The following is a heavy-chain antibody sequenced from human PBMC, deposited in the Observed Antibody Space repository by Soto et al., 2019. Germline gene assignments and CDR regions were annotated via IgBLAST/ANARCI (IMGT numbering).Heavy chain of an antibody. CDR1: GFTFSSYA. V-gene: IGHV3-23*01. Sequence: PGGSLRLSCAASGFTFSSYARSWVRQAPGKGREWVSAISGSGGSTYYADSVKGRFTISRDNSKNTLYLQMNSLRAEDTAVYYCAKDTEYSSSSLFDDYWGQGTLVTVSS. D-gene: IGHD6-6*01. CDR2: ISGSGGST. CDR3: AKDTEYSSSSLFDDY. J-gene: IGHJ4*02.